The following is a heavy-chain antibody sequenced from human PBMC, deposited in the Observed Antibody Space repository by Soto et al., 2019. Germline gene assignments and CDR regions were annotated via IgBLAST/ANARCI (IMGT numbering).Heavy chain of an antibody. J-gene: IGHJ6*04. V-gene: IGHV4-34*01. CDR1: GGSFSGYY. CDR2: INHSGST. CDR3: ARVSYWGGGGPTYYYYGMDV. Sequence: PSETLSLTCAVYGGSFSGYYWSWIRQPPGKGLEWIGEINHSGSTNYNPSLKSRVTISVDASKNQFSLKLSSVTAADTAVYYCARVSYWGGGGPTYYYYGMDVWGKGTTVTVSS. D-gene: IGHD3-16*01.